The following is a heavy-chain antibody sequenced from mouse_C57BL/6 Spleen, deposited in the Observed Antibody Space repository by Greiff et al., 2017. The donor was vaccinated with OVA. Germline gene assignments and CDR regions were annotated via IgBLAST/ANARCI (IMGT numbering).Heavy chain of an antibody. D-gene: IGHD5-2*01. V-gene: IGHV1-15*01. CDR1: GYTFTDYE. J-gene: IGHJ1*03. CDR2: IDPETGGT. Sequence: QVQLQQSGAELVRPGASVTLSCKASGYTFTDYEMHWVKQTPVHGLEWIGAIDPETGGTAYNQKFKGKAILTADKSSSTAYMELRSLTSEDSAVYYCTRLEYHGRRYFDVWGTGTTVTVSS. CDR3: TRLEYHGRRYFDV.